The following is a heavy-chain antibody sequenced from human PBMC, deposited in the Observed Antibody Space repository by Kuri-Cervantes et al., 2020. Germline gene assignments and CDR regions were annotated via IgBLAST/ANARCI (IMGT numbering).Heavy chain of an antibody. J-gene: IGHJ6*02. CDR1: GGTFSSYA. D-gene: IGHD4-11*01. CDR2: IIPIFGIA. CDR3: ARGVTTAVYYYYGMDV. Sequence: SVKVSCKASGGTFSSYAISWVRQAPGQGLEWMGGIIPIFGIANYAQKFQGRVTITADKSTSTAYMELSSLRSEDTAVYYCARGVTTAVYYYYGMDVWGQGTTVTVSS. V-gene: IGHV1-69*10.